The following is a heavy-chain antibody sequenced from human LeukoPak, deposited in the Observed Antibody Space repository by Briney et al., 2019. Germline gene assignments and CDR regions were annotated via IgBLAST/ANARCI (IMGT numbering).Heavy chain of an antibody. CDR1: GYTFTSYA. J-gene: IGHJ6*03. Sequence: ASVKVSCKASGYTFTSYAMHWVRQAPGQRLEWMGWINAGNGNTKYSQEFQGRVTITRDTSASTAYMELSSLRSEDKAVYYCARDRGSQRGPYYYYYMDVWGKGTTVTVSS. CDR2: INAGNGNT. D-gene: IGHD1-26*01. CDR3: ARDRGSQRGPYYYYYMDV. V-gene: IGHV1-3*03.